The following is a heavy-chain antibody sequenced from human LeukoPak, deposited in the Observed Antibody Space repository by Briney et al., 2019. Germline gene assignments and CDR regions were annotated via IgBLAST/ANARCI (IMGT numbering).Heavy chain of an antibody. CDR3: ARPPWGSGSFGYYYGMDV. CDR1: GLTFRSHS. Sequence: GGSVRPFWAASGLTFRSHSMDWVRQAPGKGQECVSSISSSSSYIYHADAVKGRFTISRDNAKNSLYLQMNSLRAEDTAVYYCARPPWGSGSFGYYYGMDVWGKGTTVTVSS. D-gene: IGHD3-10*01. V-gene: IGHV3-21*01. CDR2: ISSSSSYI. J-gene: IGHJ6*04.